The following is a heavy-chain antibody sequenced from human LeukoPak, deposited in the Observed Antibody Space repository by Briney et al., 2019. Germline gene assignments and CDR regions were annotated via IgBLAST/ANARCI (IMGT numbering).Heavy chain of an antibody. V-gene: IGHV3-7*01. CDR1: GFTFSSYW. D-gene: IGHD3-10*01. CDR2: IKQDGSEK. J-gene: IGHJ4*02. CDR3: ARDFWFGDQEYYFDY. Sequence: GGSLRLSCAASGFTFSSYWMSWVRQAPGKGLEWVANIKQDGSEKYYVDSVKGRFTISRGNSKNTLYLQMNSLRAEDTAVYYCARDFWFGDQEYYFDYWGQGTLVTVSS.